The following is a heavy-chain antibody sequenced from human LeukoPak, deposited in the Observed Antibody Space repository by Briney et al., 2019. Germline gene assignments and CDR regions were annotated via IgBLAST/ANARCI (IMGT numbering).Heavy chain of an antibody. CDR1: GSPFTSYW. D-gene: IGHD4-17*01. CDR3: ARHRMTTVTLALDY. Sequence: GGSLQISCQGSGSPFTSYWSGGMRQLHGKGLEGMGIIYPDDSDTRYSPSFQGQVSFPADKSIRTDYLQWSSLKASDTAMYYCARHRMTTVTLALDYWGQGTLVTVPS. CDR2: IYPDDSDT. J-gene: IGHJ4*02. V-gene: IGHV5-51*01.